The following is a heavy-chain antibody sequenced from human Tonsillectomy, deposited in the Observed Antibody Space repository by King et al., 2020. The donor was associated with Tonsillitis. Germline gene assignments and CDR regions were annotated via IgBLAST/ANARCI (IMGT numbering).Heavy chain of an antibody. D-gene: IGHD6-13*01. CDR2: IRSKAYGGTT. V-gene: IGHV3-49*04. J-gene: IGHJ6*03. CDR1: GFTFGDFA. CDR3: TRGRRVYADYYYCMDV. Sequence: VQLVESGGGLVQPGRSLRLSCTASGFTFGDFAMSWVRQAPGKGLEWVGFIRSKAYGGTTQYAASVKGRFAISRDDSKSIAYLQMNSLKAEDTAVYYCTRGRRVYADYYYCMDVWGKGTTVTVSS.